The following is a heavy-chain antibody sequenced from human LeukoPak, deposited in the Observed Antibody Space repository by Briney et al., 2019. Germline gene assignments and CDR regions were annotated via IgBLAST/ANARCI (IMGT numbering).Heavy chain of an antibody. CDR2: IWYDGSNK. CDR3: ARVQYSSSWYVNYFDY. J-gene: IGHJ4*02. Sequence: GGSLRLSCAASGFTLSSYGMHWVRQAPGKGLEWVAVIWYDGSNKYYADSVKGRFTISRDNSKNTLYLQMNSLRAEDTAVYYCARVQYSSSWYVNYFDYWGQGTLVTVSS. D-gene: IGHD6-13*01. V-gene: IGHV3-33*01. CDR1: GFTLSSYG.